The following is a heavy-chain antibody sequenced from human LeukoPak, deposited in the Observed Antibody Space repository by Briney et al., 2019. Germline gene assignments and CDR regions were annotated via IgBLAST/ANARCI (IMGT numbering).Heavy chain of an antibody. CDR2: IVVGSGNT. D-gene: IGHD3-3*01. J-gene: IGHJ6*02. CDR3: AAGLSPHYDFWSGYSAYGMDV. Sequence: SVKVSCKASGFTFTSSAMQWVRQARGQRLEWIGWIVVGSGNTNYAQKFQERVPITRDMSTSTAYMELSSLRSEDTAVYYCAAGLSPHYDFWSGYSAYGMDVWGQGTTVTVSS. V-gene: IGHV1-58*02. CDR1: GFTFTSSA.